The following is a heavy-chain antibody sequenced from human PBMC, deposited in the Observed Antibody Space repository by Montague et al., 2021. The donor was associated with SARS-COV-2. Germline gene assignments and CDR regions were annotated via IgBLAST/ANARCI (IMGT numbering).Heavy chain of an antibody. J-gene: IGHJ4*02. CDR3: ASMVRAQVYYFDY. CDR2: IFYSGST. V-gene: IGHV4-39*01. CDR1: GGSISSSSYD. Sequence: SETLSLTRTVSGGSISSSSYDWGWIRQPPGKGLEWIGSIFYSGSTDYXPSLKSRVTISVDTSKNQFSLKLSSVTAADTAVYYCASMVRAQVYYFDYWGQGTLVTVSS. D-gene: IGHD3-10*01.